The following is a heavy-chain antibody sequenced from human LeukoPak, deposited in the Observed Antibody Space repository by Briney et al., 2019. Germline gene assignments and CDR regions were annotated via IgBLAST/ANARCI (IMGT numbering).Heavy chain of an antibody. D-gene: IGHD1-20*01. CDR3: ATLTGTTGSDDY. Sequence: GGSLRLSCAASGFTFSISAMHWVRQAPGKGLEGVAVVSFDGSKQYYADSVKGRFTVSRDNSKSTLFLQMSTLRPEDTAVYYCATLTGTTGSDDYWGQGTLVTVSS. CDR2: VSFDGSKQ. CDR1: GFTFSISA. V-gene: IGHV3-30*04. J-gene: IGHJ4*01.